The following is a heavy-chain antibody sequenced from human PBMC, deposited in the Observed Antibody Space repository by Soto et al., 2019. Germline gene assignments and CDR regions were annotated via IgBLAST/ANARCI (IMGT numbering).Heavy chain of an antibody. CDR1: GFTVSSNY. Sequence: PGGSLRLSCAASGFTVSSNYMSWVRQAPGKGLEWVSVIYSGGSTYYADSVKGRFTISRDNSKNTLYLQMNSLRAEDTAVYYCARGGSTVVTQEDYWGQGTLVTVSS. J-gene: IGHJ4*02. CDR2: IYSGGST. V-gene: IGHV3-53*01. CDR3: ARGGSTVVTQEDY. D-gene: IGHD4-17*01.